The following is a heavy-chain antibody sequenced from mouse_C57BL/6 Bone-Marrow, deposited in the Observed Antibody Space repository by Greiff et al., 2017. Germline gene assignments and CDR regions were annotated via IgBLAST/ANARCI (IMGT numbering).Heavy chain of an antibody. CDR3: ARKAYYSNLDY. V-gene: IGHV1-52*01. J-gene: IGHJ2*01. CDR1: GYTFTSYW. Sequence: QVQLQQPGAELVRPGSSVKLSCKASGYTFTSYWMHWVKQRPIQGLEWIGNIDPSDSETHYNQKFKDKATLTVDKSSSTAYMQLSSLTSEDSAGYYGARKAYYSNLDYWGQGTTLTVSS. CDR2: IDPSDSET. D-gene: IGHD2-5*01.